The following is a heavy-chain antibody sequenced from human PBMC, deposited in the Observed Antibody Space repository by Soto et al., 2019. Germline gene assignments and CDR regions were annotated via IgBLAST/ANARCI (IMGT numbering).Heavy chain of an antibody. J-gene: IGHJ5*02. V-gene: IGHV4-4*02. CDR2: ISHSGIT. CDR3: ARVLPGSLDP. CDR1: GGSITSANW. Sequence: SETLSLTCAVSGGSITSANWWTWVRQPPGGGLEWIGEISHSGITNYKASLKSRVTMSVDKTKNDVSLKLTSVTAADTAVYYCARVLPGSLDPWGQATTVTV. D-gene: IGHD5-12*01.